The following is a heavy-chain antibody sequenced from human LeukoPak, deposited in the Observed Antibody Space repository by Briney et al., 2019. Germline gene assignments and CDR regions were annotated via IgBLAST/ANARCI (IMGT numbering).Heavy chain of an antibody. D-gene: IGHD5-24*01. CDR2: ISSTSDTI. J-gene: IGHJ6*03. CDR3: AKDRHMAVYYYYMDV. CDR1: GFTLSSYS. Sequence: TGGSLRLSCAASGFTLSSYSMNWVRQAPGKGLEWVSYISSTSDTIYYADSVKGRFTISRDNSKNTLYLQMNSLRAEDTAVYYCAKDRHMAVYYYYMDVWGKGTTVTISS. V-gene: IGHV3-48*01.